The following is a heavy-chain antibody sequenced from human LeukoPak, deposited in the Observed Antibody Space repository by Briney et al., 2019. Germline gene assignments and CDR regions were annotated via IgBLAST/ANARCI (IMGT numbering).Heavy chain of an antibody. V-gene: IGHV4-59*01. Sequence: SETLSLTCTVSGGSISSYYWTWVRQPPGKGLEWIGYISYSGNTNYNPSLKGRVTISVDTSRNQFSLKLTSVTAADTAVYYCARGSSSGWKYFDYWGQGTLVTVSS. CDR2: ISYSGNT. CDR3: ARGSSSGWKYFDY. J-gene: IGHJ4*02. D-gene: IGHD6-19*01. CDR1: GGSISSYY.